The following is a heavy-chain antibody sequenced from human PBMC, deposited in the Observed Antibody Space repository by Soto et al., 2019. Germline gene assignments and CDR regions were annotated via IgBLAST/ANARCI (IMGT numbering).Heavy chain of an antibody. Sequence: SVKVSCKASGGTFSSYAISWVRQAPGQGLEWMGGIIPIFGTANYAQKFQGRVTITADESTSTAYMELSSLRSEDTAVFFFAGALHSTMAILVAFDIWGQGTMVTVSS. J-gene: IGHJ3*02. V-gene: IGHV1-69*13. CDR3: AGALHSTMAILVAFDI. D-gene: IGHD2-21*01. CDR2: IIPIFGTA. CDR1: GGTFSSYA.